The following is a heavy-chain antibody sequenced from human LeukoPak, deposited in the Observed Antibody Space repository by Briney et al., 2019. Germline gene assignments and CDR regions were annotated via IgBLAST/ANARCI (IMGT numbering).Heavy chain of an antibody. Sequence: SETLSLTCTVSGGSINSYYWSWIRQPPGKGLEWIGYIYYSGSTNYNPSLKSRVTISVHTSKNQFSLKLSSVTAADTAVYYCARESMYYYYYMDVWGKGTTVTISS. J-gene: IGHJ6*03. CDR1: GGSINSYY. V-gene: IGHV4-59*12. CDR3: ARESMYYYYYMDV. CDR2: IYYSGST.